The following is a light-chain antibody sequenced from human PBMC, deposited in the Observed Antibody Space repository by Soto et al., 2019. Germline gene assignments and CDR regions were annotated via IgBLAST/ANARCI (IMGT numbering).Light chain of an antibody. V-gene: IGKV3-11*01. Sequence: EIVLTQSPATLSLSPGERATLSCRASQSVSSYLAWYQQKPGQAPRLLIYDASNRATGIPARFSGSGSGTDFTLTISSREPEDFAVYYCKQRSNWPLTFGGGTKGEIK. CDR3: KQRSNWPLT. J-gene: IGKJ4*01. CDR1: QSVSSY. CDR2: DAS.